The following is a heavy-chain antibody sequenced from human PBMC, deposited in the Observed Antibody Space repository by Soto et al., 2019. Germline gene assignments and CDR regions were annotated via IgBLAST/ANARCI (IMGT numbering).Heavy chain of an antibody. CDR2: TYYRSKWYN. Sequence: PSQTLSLTCAISGDSVSSNSAAWNWIRQSPSRGLEWLGRTYYRSKWYNDYAVSVKSRITINPDTSKNQFSLQLNSVTPEYTAVYYCARYAASTIAVAGYYYYYGMDVWGQGTTVTVSS. V-gene: IGHV6-1*01. J-gene: IGHJ6*02. CDR3: ARYAASTIAVAGYYYYYGMDV. D-gene: IGHD6-19*01. CDR1: GDSVSSNSAA.